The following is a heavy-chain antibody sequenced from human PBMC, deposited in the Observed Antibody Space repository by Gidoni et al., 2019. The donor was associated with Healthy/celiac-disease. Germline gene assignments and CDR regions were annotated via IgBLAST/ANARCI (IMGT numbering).Heavy chain of an antibody. Sequence: QVQLQESGPGLVKPSATLSLTCAVSGYSISSGYYWGWIRQPPGKGLEWIGSIYHSGSTYYNPSLKSRVTISVDTSKNQFSLKLSSVTAADTAVYYCARDQGGMATINWYFDYWGQGTLVTVSS. CDR3: ARDQGGMATINWYFDY. CDR2: IYHSGST. D-gene: IGHD5-12*01. CDR1: GYSISSGYY. J-gene: IGHJ4*02. V-gene: IGHV4-38-2*02.